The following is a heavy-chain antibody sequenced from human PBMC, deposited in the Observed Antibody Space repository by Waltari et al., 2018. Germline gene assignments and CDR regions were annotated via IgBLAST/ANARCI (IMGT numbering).Heavy chain of an antibody. CDR3: LVVVISPYPPKNYMDV. CDR1: GFTVSSNY. V-gene: IGHV3-53*02. J-gene: IGHJ6*03. CDR2: IYSGGST. D-gene: IGHD3-22*01. Sequence: EVQLVETGGGLIQPGGSLRLSCAASGFTVSSNYMSWVRQAPGKGLEWVSVIYSGGSTYYADSVKGRFTISRDNSKNTLYLQMNSLRAEDTAVYYCLVVVISPYPPKNYMDVWGKGTTVTVSS.